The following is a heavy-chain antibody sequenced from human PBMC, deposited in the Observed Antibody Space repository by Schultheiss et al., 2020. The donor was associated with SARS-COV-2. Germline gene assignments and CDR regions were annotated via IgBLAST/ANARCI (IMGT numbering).Heavy chain of an antibody. V-gene: IGHV1-8*01. D-gene: IGHD3-10*01. Sequence: ASVKVSCKASGYTFTSYDINWVRQATGQGLEWMGWMNPNSGNTGYAQKFQGRVTITRDTSASTAYMELSSLRSEDTAVYYCARDYGSGSYDAFDIWGQGTMVTVSS. CDR3: ARDYGSGSYDAFDI. J-gene: IGHJ3*02. CDR1: GYTFTSYD. CDR2: MNPNSGNT.